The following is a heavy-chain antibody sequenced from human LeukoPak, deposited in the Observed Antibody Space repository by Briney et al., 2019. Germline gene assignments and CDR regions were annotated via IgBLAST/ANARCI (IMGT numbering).Heavy chain of an antibody. CDR1: GFPFRSYA. J-gene: IGHJ4*02. D-gene: IGHD6-6*01. CDR3: AKVGYSSSSPRYFDY. Sequence: GGSLRLSCAASGFPFRSYAMHWVRQAPGKGLEWVAFIRYDGSYKYYADSVKGRFTISRDNSKNTLYLQMNSLRAEDTAVYYCAKVGYSSSSPRYFDYWGQGTLATVSS. CDR2: IRYDGSYK. V-gene: IGHV3-30*02.